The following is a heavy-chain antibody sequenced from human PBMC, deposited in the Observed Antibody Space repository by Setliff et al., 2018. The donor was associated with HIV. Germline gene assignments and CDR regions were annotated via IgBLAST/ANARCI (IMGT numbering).Heavy chain of an antibody. D-gene: IGHD6-6*01. CDR3: ARSSSSSPFFFDY. CDR1: GGSISNSVYF. V-gene: IGHV4-31*03. J-gene: IGHJ4*02. CDR2: IYYSGST. Sequence: PSETLSLTCTVSGGSISNSVYFWTWIRQHPGKGLEWIGYIYYSGSTYQNPSLKSRVTISVDTSKNQFSLKLNSVTAAGTAVYYCARSSSSSPFFFDYWGQGSLVTVSS.